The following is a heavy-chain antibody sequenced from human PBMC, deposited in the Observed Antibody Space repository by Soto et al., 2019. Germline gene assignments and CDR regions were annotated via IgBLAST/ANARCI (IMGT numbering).Heavy chain of an antibody. V-gene: IGHV3-23*01. CDR3: APGADRTKVRLG. CDR1: GCTFSSYA. Sequence: EVQLLESGGALVQPGGSLRLSCAASGCTFSSYAMSWVRQAPGKGLEWVSTITDSGGTTYYADSVKGRFTISRDNSKNTQYLQMNSLRAEDTAVYYCAPGADRTKVRLGWGQGTLVTVSS. CDR2: ITDSGGTT. D-gene: IGHD1-7*01. J-gene: IGHJ4*02.